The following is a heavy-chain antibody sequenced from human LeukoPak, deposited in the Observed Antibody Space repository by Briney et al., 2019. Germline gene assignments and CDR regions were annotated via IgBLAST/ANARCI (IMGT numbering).Heavy chain of an antibody. J-gene: IGHJ4*02. CDR2: ITGSGAFT. D-gene: IGHD6-19*01. V-gene: IGHV3-23*01. CDR3: ARDGIAVAGLFDY. CDR1: GFTFITYS. Sequence: GGSLRLSCAASGFTFITYSMTWVRQAPGRGLEWVSAITGSGAFTDYADSVKGRFTISRDNSKNTLYLQMNSLRAEDTAVYYCARDGIAVAGLFDYWGQGTLVTVSS.